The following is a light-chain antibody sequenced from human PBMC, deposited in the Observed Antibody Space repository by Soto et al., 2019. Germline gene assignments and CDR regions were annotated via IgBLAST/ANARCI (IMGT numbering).Light chain of an antibody. J-gene: IGLJ2*01. V-gene: IGLV1-44*01. CDR2: SNN. CDR1: SSNIGSNT. Sequence: QLVLTQPPSASGTPGKRVTISCSGRSSNIGSNTVNWYQQLPGTAPKLLLYSNNQRPSGVPDRFSGSKSGTSASLAISGLQSEDEADYYCAAWDDSLNGVVFGRGTKLTVL. CDR3: AAWDDSLNGVV.